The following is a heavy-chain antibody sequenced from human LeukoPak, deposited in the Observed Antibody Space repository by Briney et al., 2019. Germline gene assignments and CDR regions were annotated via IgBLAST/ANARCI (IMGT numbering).Heavy chain of an antibody. Sequence: SQTLSLTCAISGDSVSSTSAVWHWIRQSPSRGLEWLGRTYYRAKWYNDYAVSVRSRITISADTSRNQFSLQVNSVTPEDTAVYYCARDRLYNYGDYVEFDYWGQGTLVTVSS. CDR2: TYYRAKWYN. J-gene: IGHJ4*02. CDR1: GDSVSSTSAV. CDR3: ARDRLYNYGDYVEFDY. V-gene: IGHV6-1*01. D-gene: IGHD4-17*01.